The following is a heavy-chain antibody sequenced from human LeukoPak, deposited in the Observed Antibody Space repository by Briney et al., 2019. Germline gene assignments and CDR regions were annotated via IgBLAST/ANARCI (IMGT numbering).Heavy chain of an antibody. J-gene: IGHJ4*02. Sequence: PGGSLSLSCAASGCTFSTYGMSWVRQAPGKGLEWVSAISGGSTFYADSVRGRFTISRDNSKNTLYLQMNSLRVEDTAVYYCAKRSLLGSGSYPYFDDWCERALATVSS. V-gene: IGHV3-23*01. CDR2: ISGGST. CDR1: GCTFSTYG. D-gene: IGHD3-10*01. CDR3: AKRSLLGSGSYPYFDD.